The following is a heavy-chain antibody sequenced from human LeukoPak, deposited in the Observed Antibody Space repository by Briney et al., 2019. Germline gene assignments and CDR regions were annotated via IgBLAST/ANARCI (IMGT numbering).Heavy chain of an antibody. D-gene: IGHD4-17*01. V-gene: IGHV3-30*04. Sequence: GGSLRLSCAASGFTFSSYAMHWVRQAPGKGLEWVAVISYDGRNKYYADSVKGRFTISRDNSRNTLYLQMNSLRAEDTAVYFCARLYGDYVYWYFDLWGRGTLVTVSS. J-gene: IGHJ2*01. CDR3: ARLYGDYVYWYFDL. CDR2: ISYDGRNK. CDR1: GFTFSSYA.